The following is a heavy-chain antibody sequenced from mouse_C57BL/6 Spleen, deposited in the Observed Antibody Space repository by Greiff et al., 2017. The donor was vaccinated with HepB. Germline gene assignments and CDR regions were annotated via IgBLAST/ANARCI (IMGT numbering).Heavy chain of an antibody. CDR3: ARLRGLLREDAMDY. J-gene: IGHJ4*01. D-gene: IGHD2-3*01. Sequence: VQLQQSGAELVKPGASVKISCKASGYAFSSYWMNWVKQRPGKGLEWIGQIYPGDGDTNYNGKFKGKATLTADKSSSTAYMQLSSLTAEDSAVYFCARLRGLLREDAMDYWGQGTSVTVSS. CDR1: GYAFSSYW. V-gene: IGHV1-80*01. CDR2: IYPGDGDT.